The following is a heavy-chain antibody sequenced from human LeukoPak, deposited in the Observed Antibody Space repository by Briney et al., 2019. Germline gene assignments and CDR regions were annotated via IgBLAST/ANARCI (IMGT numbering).Heavy chain of an antibody. J-gene: IGHJ5*02. CDR3: ARGQTGDFDP. CDR2: INDSGDTI. Sequence: GGSLRLSCEASGFSFSDYYMSWIRQAPGKGLEWVAYINDSGDTIYYADSVKGRFTISRDNAKNSLYLQMTSPRAEDTAVYYCARGQTGDFDPWGQGTLVTVSS. D-gene: IGHD4-17*01. V-gene: IGHV3-11*04. CDR1: GFSFSDYY.